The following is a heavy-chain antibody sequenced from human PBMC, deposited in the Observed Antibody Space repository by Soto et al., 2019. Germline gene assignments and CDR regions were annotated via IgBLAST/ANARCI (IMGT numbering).Heavy chain of an antibody. CDR1: GGSFSGYY. CDR3: ARVRDWFDP. J-gene: IGHJ5*02. D-gene: IGHD3-3*01. CDR2: IDHSGYT. Sequence: PSETLSLTCAVYGGSFSGYYWNWIRQPPGKGLEWIGEIDHSGYTNYNPSHKSRVTISVDTSKNQFSLRLTSVTAADTAVYYCARVRDWFDPWGQGTLVTVPQ. V-gene: IGHV4-34*01.